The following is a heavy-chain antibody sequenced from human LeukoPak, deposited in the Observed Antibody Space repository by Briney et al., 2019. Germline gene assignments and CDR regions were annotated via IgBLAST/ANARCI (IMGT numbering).Heavy chain of an antibody. J-gene: IGHJ5*02. D-gene: IGHD3-22*01. CDR2: ISAYNGNT. CDR3: ARDRGLYYYDSSGYFWFDP. CDR1: GYTFTSYG. Sequence: ASVKVSCKASGYTFTSYGISWVRQAPGQGLEWMGWISAYNGNTNHAQKLQGRATMTTDTSTSTAYMELRSLRSDDTAVYYCARDRGLYYYDSSGYFWFDPWGQGTLVTVSS. V-gene: IGHV1-18*01.